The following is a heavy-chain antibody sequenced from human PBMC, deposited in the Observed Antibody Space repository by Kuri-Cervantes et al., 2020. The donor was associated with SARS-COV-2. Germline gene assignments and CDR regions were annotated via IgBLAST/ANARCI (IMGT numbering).Heavy chain of an antibody. D-gene: IGHD2-15*01. J-gene: IGHJ6*02. CDR1: GYTFTGYY. CDR2: INPNSGGT. V-gene: IGHV1-2*06. Sequence: ASVKVSCKASGYTFTGYYMHWVRQAPGQGLEWMGRINPNSGGTNYAQKFQGRVTMTEDTSTDTAYMELSSLRSEDTAVYYCATGIGYCSGGSCYNYYYGMDVWGQGTTVTVSS. CDR3: ATGIGYCSGGSCYNYYYGMDV.